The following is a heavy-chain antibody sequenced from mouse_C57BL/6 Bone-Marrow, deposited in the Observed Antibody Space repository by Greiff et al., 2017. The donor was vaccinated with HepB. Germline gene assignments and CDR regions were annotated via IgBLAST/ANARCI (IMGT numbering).Heavy chain of an antibody. CDR3: TTGWLDAY. V-gene: IGHV14-4*01. D-gene: IGHD2-3*01. CDR1: GFNIKDYY. Sequence: VQLQQSGAELVRPGASVKLSCTASGFNIKDYYMHWVKQRPEQGLEWIGWIDPENGDTEYASKFQGKATITADTSSNTAYLQLSSLTSEDTAVYYCTTGWLDAYWGQGTGVTVSA. CDR2: IDPENGDT. J-gene: IGHJ3*01.